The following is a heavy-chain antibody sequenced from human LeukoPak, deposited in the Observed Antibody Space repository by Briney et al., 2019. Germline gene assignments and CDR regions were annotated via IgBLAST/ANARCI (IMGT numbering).Heavy chain of an antibody. V-gene: IGHV4-59*12. CDR3: ARVVIAAAGTDDSWFDP. CDR1: GGSISSYY. Sequence: PSETLSLTCTVSGGSISSYYWSWIRQPPGKGLEWIGEIYHSGSTTYNPSLKSRLTISVDNSKNQFSLKLSSVTAADTAVYYCARVVIAAAGTDDSWFDPWGQGTLVTVSS. CDR2: IYHSGST. J-gene: IGHJ5*02. D-gene: IGHD6-13*01.